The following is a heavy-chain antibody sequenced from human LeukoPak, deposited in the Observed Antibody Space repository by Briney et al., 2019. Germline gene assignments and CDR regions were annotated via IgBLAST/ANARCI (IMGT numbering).Heavy chain of an antibody. CDR1: GGTFISYA. CDR3: ARDGTHCSGGSCFDY. D-gene: IGHD2-15*01. J-gene: IGHJ4*02. V-gene: IGHV1-69*01. Sequence: SVTVSCKASGGTFISYAISWVRQAPGQGLEWMGGIIPIFCTANYAQKFQGRVTITADESTSAAYMELSSLRSEDTAVYYCARDGTHCSGGSCFDYSGQGTLVTLSS. CDR2: IIPIFCTA.